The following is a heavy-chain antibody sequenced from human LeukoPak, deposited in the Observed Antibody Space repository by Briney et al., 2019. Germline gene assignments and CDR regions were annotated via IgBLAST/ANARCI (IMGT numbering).Heavy chain of an antibody. CDR3: AVTRCGGDCYTYGYYYYGMDV. V-gene: IGHV1-69*04. J-gene: IGHJ6*02. CDR2: MVPIFGIA. D-gene: IGHD2-21*02. CDR1: VGTVSRYA. Sequence: SVKACCEAAVGTVSRYAISCVRQFGGQGREWRGRMVPIFGIANYAQKFQGRVTITADKSTSTAYMELSSLRSEDTAVYYCAVTRCGGDCYTYGYYYYGMDVWGQGTTVTVSS.